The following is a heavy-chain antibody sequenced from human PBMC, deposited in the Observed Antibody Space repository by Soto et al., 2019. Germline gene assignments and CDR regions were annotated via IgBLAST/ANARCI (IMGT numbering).Heavy chain of an antibody. D-gene: IGHD3-10*01. J-gene: IGHJ4*02. CDR1: GFTFSSYA. Sequence: GGSLRLSCAASGFTFSSYAMHWFRQAPGKGLEWVAVISYDGSNKYYADSVKGRFTISRDNSKNTLYLQMNSLRAEDTAVYYCAKAFITMAGVDYLDTWGQGIPLTISS. CDR2: ISYDGSNK. V-gene: IGHV3-30-3*01. CDR3: AKAFITMAGVDYLDT.